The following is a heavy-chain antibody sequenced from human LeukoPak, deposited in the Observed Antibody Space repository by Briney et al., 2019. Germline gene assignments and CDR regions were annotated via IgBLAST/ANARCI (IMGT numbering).Heavy chain of an antibody. V-gene: IGHV4-4*07. J-gene: IGHJ6*03. CDR3: ARVSVERYFDWSPDYYYYYMDV. CDR2: IYTSGST. CDR1: GGSISSYY. D-gene: IGHD3-9*01. Sequence: SETLSLTCTVSGGSISSYYWSWIRQPAGKGLEWIGRIYTSGSTNFNPSLKSRVTMSVDTSKNQFSLKLSSVTAADTAVYYCARVSVERYFDWSPDYYYYYMDVWGKGTTVTISS.